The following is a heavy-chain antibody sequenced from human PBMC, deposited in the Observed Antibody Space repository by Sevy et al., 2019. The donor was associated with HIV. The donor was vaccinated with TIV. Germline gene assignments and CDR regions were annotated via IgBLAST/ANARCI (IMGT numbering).Heavy chain of an antibody. Sequence: GGSLRLACAASGFTFDDYAMHWVRLAPGKGLEWVSGISWNSGSIGYADSVKGRFTISRDNAKNSLYLQMNSLRAEDMALYYCARGGRYCSSTSCYWGFDYWGQGTLVTVSS. CDR3: ARGGRYCSSTSCYWGFDY. V-gene: IGHV3-9*03. CDR2: ISWNSGSI. CDR1: GFTFDDYA. J-gene: IGHJ4*02. D-gene: IGHD2-2*01.